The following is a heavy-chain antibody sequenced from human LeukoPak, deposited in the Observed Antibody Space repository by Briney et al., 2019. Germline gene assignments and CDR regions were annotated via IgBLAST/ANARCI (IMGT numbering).Heavy chain of an antibody. D-gene: IGHD2-2*02. V-gene: IGHV5-51*01. Sequence: GESLKISCKGSGYSFTSYWIGWVRQIPGKGLEWMGIIYPGDSDTKYSPSFQGQVAISADKSISTAYLQWSSLKASDTAIYYCARRGYCSTTSCYRHFDYWGQGTLVTVSS. CDR3: ARRGYCSTTSCYRHFDY. J-gene: IGHJ4*02. CDR1: GYSFTSYW. CDR2: IYPGDSDT.